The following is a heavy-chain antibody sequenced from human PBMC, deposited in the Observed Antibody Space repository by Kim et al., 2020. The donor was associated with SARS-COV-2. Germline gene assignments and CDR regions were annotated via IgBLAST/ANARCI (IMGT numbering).Heavy chain of an antibody. CDR2: IRSSSSTI. V-gene: IGHV3-48*02. J-gene: IGHJ4*02. D-gene: IGHD3-22*01. Sequence: GGSLRLSCAASGFTFSSYSMNWVRQAPGKGLEWDSYIRSSSSTIYYADSVKGRFTISRDNAKNSLYLQMNSLRDEDTAVYYCARDPAGYDSSVHYWGQGTLVTVSS. CDR1: GFTFSSYS. CDR3: ARDPAGYDSSVHY.